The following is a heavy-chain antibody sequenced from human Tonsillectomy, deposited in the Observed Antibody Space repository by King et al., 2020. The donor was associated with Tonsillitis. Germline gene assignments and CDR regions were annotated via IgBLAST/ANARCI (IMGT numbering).Heavy chain of an antibody. CDR2: IDWHGGTT. CDR1: GFTFDQYG. CDR3: VGYYYGSGTTQTFDI. Sequence: VQLVESGGGVVRPGGSLRLSCAASGFTFDQYGMSWVRQAPGKGLEGSSGIDWHGGTTGYAGAVKGRFTISRDNANNYRYLQRNRLRAEGTALYHCVGYYYGSGTTQTFDIWRHGTMVTVSS. V-gene: IGHV3-20*01. J-gene: IGHJ3*02. D-gene: IGHD3-10*01.